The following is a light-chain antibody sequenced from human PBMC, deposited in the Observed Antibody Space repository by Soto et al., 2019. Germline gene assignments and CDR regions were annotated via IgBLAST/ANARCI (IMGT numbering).Light chain of an antibody. Sequence: QSVLTQPPSASGTPGQRVTISCSGSSSNIGSNTVNWYQQLPGTAPKLLMYSKNQRPSGVPDRFSGSKSGTSASLAISGLQSEDEADYYCAAWDDSLNGPVFGGGTQLTVL. CDR2: SKN. J-gene: IGLJ2*01. V-gene: IGLV1-44*01. CDR1: SSNIGSNT. CDR3: AAWDDSLNGPV.